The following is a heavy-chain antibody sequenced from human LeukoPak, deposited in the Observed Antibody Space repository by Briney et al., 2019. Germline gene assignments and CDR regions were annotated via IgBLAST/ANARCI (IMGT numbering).Heavy chain of an antibody. Sequence: ASVKVSCKASGYTFTGYYMHWVRQAPGQGLEWMGWINPNSGGTNYAQKFQGWVTMTRDTSISTAYMELSRLRSDDTAVYYCARVMAGTVYAFDIWGQGTMVTVSS. V-gene: IGHV1-2*04. D-gene: IGHD6-19*01. CDR3: ARVMAGTVYAFDI. CDR1: GYTFTGYY. J-gene: IGHJ3*02. CDR2: INPNSGGT.